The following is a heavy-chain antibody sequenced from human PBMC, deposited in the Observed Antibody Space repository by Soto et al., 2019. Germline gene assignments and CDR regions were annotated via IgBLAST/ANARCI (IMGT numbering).Heavy chain of an antibody. CDR1: GYNFTQYT. D-gene: IGHD2-2*01. J-gene: IGHJ5*02. CDR3: ARDLYSSSFFWFDA. Sequence: QVHLVQSGAEVKKPGASVKVSCKASGYNFTQYTIHWVRQAPGQRLEWMGWITAGDGKTQYSKKFQTRVTIRSDVSATTVYMDLNSLRSEDTAVYYCARDLYSSSFFWFDAWGRGTLVLVSS. V-gene: IGHV1-3*01. CDR2: ITAGDGKT.